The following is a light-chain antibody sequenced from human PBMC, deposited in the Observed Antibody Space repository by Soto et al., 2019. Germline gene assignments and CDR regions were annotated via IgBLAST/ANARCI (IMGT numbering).Light chain of an antibody. J-gene: IGKJ1*01. CDR3: QQYNNYPRT. CDR1: QSVSSY. V-gene: IGKV3-11*01. Sequence: EIVLTQSPATLSLSPGERATLSCRASQSVSSYLAWYQQKPGQAPRLLIYDASNRATGIPARFSGSGSGTDFTLTISSLEPDDFATYFCQQYNNYPRTFGQRTKVEIK. CDR2: DAS.